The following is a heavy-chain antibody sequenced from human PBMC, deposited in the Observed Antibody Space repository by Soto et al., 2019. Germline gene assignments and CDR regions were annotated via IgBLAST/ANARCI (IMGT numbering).Heavy chain of an antibody. J-gene: IGHJ5*02. CDR1: GGSISISSYY. D-gene: IGHD5-12*01. V-gene: IGHV4-39*07. CDR3: ARVDIVTTNWFDP. CDR2: INHSGYT. Sequence: SETLSLTCTVSGGSISISSYYWCWIRQPPGKGLEWIGEINHSGYTNHNPSLKSRVTISVDTSKNQFSLKLSSVTAADTAVYYCARVDIVTTNWFDPWGQGTLVTVSS.